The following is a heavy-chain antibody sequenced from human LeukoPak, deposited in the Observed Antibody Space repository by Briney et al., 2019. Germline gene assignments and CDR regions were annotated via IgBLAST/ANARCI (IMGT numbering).Heavy chain of an antibody. Sequence: ASVKVSCKASGYTFTSYDINWVRQATGQGLEWMGWINPNSGGTNYAQKFQGRVTMTRDTSISTAYMELSRLRSDDTAVYYCARTEISGSSGWYGVFDYWGQGTLVTVSS. CDR3: ARTEISGSSGWYGVFDY. CDR1: GYTFTSYD. V-gene: IGHV1-2*02. J-gene: IGHJ4*02. CDR2: INPNSGGT. D-gene: IGHD6-19*01.